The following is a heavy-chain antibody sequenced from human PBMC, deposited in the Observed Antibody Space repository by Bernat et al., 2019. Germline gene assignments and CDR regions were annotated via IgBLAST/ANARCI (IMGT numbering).Heavy chain of an antibody. CDR2: ISGTGGRT. D-gene: IGHD3-16*01. J-gene: IGHJ4*02. CDR3: ARRFKNSFDY. V-gene: IGHV3-23*01. CDR1: GFTFSSYA. Sequence: EVQLLESGGGFVQPGGSLRLSCAASGFTFSSYAMSWVRQAPGKGLEWVSAISGTGGRTYYTDSVKGRFTISRDNSKNTLFLQMNSLRAEDTAIYYCARRFKNSFDYWGQGTLVTVSS.